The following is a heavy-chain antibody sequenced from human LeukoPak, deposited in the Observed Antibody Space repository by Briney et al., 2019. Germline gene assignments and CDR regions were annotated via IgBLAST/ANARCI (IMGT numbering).Heavy chain of an antibody. D-gene: IGHD6-6*01. CDR2: ISGGGGST. V-gene: IGHV3-23*01. J-gene: IGHJ6*03. CDR1: GFTFSSHA. Sequence: GGSLRLSCAASGFTFSSHAMSWVRQTPEKGLEWVSSISGGGGSTFYSDSVKGRFTISRDNSKDTLYLQMSSLRAEDTALYYCAKDARIAARPPYYYYYMDVWGKGTTVTVSS. CDR3: AKDARIAARPPYYYYYMDV.